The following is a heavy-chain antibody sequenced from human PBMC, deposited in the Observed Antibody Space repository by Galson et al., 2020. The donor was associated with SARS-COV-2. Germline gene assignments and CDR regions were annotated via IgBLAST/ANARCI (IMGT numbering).Heavy chain of an antibody. Sequence: TGGSLRLSCAASGFTFSSYGMHWVRQAPGKGLEWVAVISYEGSNKYYADSVKGRFTISRDNSKNTLYLQMNSLRAEDTAVYYCAKVLGPYGYSSGWFDYWGQGTLVTVSS. CDR2: ISYEGSNK. CDR1: GFTFSSYG. V-gene: IGHV3-30*18. D-gene: IGHD6-19*01. CDR3: AKVLGPYGYSSGWFDY. J-gene: IGHJ4*02.